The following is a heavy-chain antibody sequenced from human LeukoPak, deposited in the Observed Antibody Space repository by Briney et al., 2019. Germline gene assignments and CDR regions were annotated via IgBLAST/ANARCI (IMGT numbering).Heavy chain of an antibody. V-gene: IGHV3-23*01. CDR2: ISGSGGST. CDR3: AKIRPTSVAGNQFDY. D-gene: IGHD6-19*01. J-gene: IGHJ4*02. Sequence: GGSLRLSCAASGFTFSSYAMSWVRQAPGKGQEWVSAISGSGGSTYYADSVKGRFTISRDNSKNTLYLQMNSLRAEDTAVYYSAKIRPTSVAGNQFDYWGQGTLVTVYS. CDR1: GFTFSSYA.